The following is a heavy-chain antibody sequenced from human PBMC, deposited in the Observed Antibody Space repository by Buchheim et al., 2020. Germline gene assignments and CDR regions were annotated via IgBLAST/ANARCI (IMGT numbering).Heavy chain of an antibody. Sequence: QVQLVQSGAEVKKPGSSVKVSCKASGGTFSSYAISWVRQAPGQGLEWMGGIIPIFGTANYAQKFQGRVTITADESTSTAYMKLSSLRSEDRAVYYCARPKFYSSGLVTAGDAFDIWGQGT. CDR2: IIPIFGTA. V-gene: IGHV1-69*01. J-gene: IGHJ3*02. D-gene: IGHD3-22*01. CDR1: GGTFSSYA. CDR3: ARPKFYSSGLVTAGDAFDI.